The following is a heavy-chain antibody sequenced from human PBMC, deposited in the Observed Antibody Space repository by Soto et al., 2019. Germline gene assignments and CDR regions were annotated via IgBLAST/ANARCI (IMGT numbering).Heavy chain of an antibody. V-gene: IGHV4-30-2*01. Sequence: SETLSLTCAVSGGSISSGGYSWSWIRQPPGKGLECIGYIYHSGSTNYNPSLKSRVTISVDTSKNQFSLKLSSVTAADTAVYYCARSPGWGSYSNNNWFDPWGQGTLVTVSS. D-gene: IGHD1-26*01. CDR1: GGSISSGGYS. CDR3: ARSPGWGSYSNNNWFDP. J-gene: IGHJ5*02. CDR2: IYHSGST.